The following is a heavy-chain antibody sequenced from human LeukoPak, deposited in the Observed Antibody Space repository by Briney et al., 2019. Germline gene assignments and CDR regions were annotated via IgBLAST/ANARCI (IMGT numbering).Heavy chain of an antibody. Sequence: GGSLRLSCAASGFTFSSYGMHWVRQAPGKGLEWVAVIWYDGSNKYYADSVKGRFTISRDNSKNTLYLQMNSLRAEDTAVYYCASLGGPIAVAGTWIDYYGMDVWGQGTTVTVSS. CDR2: IWYDGSNK. D-gene: IGHD6-19*01. J-gene: IGHJ6*02. CDR1: GFTFSSYG. CDR3: ASLGGPIAVAGTWIDYYGMDV. V-gene: IGHV3-33*01.